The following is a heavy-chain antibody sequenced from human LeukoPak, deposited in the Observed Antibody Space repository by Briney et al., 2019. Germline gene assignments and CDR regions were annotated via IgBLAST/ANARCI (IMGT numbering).Heavy chain of an antibody. CDR1: GFTFSSYS. CDR2: ISGSGGST. Sequence: GGSLRLSCAASGFTFSSYSMNWVRQAPGKGLEWVSAISGSGGSTYYADSVKGRFTISRDNSKNTLYLQMNSLRAEDTAVYYCTPSSSGWYPFDYWGQGTLVTVSS. CDR3: TPSSSGWYPFDY. D-gene: IGHD6-19*01. J-gene: IGHJ4*02. V-gene: IGHV3-23*01.